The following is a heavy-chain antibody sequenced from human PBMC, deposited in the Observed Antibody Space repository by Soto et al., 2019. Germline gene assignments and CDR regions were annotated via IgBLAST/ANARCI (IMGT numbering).Heavy chain of an antibody. CDR2: INPNSGGT. Sequence: ASVKVSCKASGYTFTGYYMHWVRQAPGQGLEWMGWINPNSGGTNYAQKFQGRVTMTRDTSISTAYMELSRLRSDDTAVYYCVRESLLWFGESPLWFDPWGLGTLVTVSS. CDR1: GYTFTGYY. V-gene: IGHV1-2*02. D-gene: IGHD3-10*01. J-gene: IGHJ5*02. CDR3: VRESLLWFGESPLWFDP.